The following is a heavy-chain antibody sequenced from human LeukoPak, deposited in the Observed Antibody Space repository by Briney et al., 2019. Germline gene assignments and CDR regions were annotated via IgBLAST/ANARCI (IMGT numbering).Heavy chain of an antibody. CDR3: AKTRPRYDILTGYLDY. CDR1: GFTFSSYS. V-gene: IGHV3-21*01. Sequence: GGSLRLSCAASGFTFSSYSMNWVRQAPGKGLEWVSSISSSSSYIYYTDSVKGRFTISRDNAKNSLYLQMNSPRAEDTAVYYCAKTRPRYDILTGYLDYWGQGTLVTVSS. CDR2: ISSSSSYI. D-gene: IGHD3-9*01. J-gene: IGHJ4*02.